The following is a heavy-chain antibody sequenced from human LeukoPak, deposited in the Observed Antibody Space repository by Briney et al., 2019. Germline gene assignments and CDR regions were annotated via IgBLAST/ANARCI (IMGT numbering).Heavy chain of an antibody. CDR3: ARALWKYCSSTSCPPGYYYMDV. D-gene: IGHD2-2*01. CDR2: INPNSGGT. Sequence: ASVKVSCKASVYTFTGYYMHWVRQAPGPGLEWVGWINPNSGGTNYAQKFQRRVTMTRDTSISTAYMELSRLTSDDTAVYYCARALWKYCSSTSCPPGYYYMDVWGKGTTVTVSS. V-gene: IGHV1-2*02. CDR1: VYTFTGYY. J-gene: IGHJ6*03.